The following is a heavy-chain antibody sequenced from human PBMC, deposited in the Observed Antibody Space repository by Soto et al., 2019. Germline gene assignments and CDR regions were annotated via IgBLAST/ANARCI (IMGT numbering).Heavy chain of an antibody. V-gene: IGHV1-18*01. D-gene: IGHD2-2*01. CDR1: GYTFTSYG. CDR3: ARKAYCSSTSCYVFDY. J-gene: IGHJ4*02. CDR2: ISAYNGNT. Sequence: ASVKVSCKASGYTFTSYGISWVRQAPGQGLEWMGWISAYNGNTNYAQKLQGRVTMTTDTSTSTAYMELRSLRSDDTAVYYCARKAYCSSTSCYVFDYWGQGTLVTVSS.